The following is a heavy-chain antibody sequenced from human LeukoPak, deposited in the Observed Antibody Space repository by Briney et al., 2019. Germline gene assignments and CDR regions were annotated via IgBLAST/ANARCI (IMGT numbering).Heavy chain of an antibody. D-gene: IGHD6-13*01. Sequence: ASVKVSCKASGYTFTGYYMHWVRQAPGQGLVWMGWINPDNGGTAYAQKFQGRVTMTRDPSSSTAYMELSRLRSDDTAVYYCARVGDSSSRYYFDYWGQGTLVTVSS. CDR3: ARVGDSSSRYYFDY. J-gene: IGHJ4*02. CDR1: GYTFTGYY. CDR2: INPDNGGT. V-gene: IGHV1-2*02.